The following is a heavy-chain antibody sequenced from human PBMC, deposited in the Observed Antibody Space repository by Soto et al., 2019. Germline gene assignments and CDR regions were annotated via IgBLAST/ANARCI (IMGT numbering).Heavy chain of an antibody. CDR3: ARLQAAVPHY. CDR1: GDSISGSPYF. CDR2: IFYDGYT. D-gene: IGHD6-13*01. J-gene: IGHJ4*02. V-gene: IGHV4-39*01. Sequence: QVQLQESGPGLVMPSETLSLTCTVSGDSISGSPYFWGWIRQPPGKRLEWIGSIFYDGYTLYTPCLKSRVTISVDTSKNQFSLKLTSVAAADTAIYFCARLQAAVPHYWGQGILVTVSS.